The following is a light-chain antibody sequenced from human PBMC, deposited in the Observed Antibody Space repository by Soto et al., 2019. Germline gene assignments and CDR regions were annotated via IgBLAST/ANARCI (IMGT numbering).Light chain of an antibody. CDR2: EAS. CDR1: QDISNY. J-gene: IGKJ5*01. CDR3: QQDDSLPIT. Sequence: DIQMTQSPSSLSASVGDRVTITCQASQDISNYLNWYQQKPGTAPKLLIYEASNLETGVPSRFSGSGSGTDFTFTISSLQPEDIATYYCQQDDSLPITFGQGTRLEIK. V-gene: IGKV1-33*01.